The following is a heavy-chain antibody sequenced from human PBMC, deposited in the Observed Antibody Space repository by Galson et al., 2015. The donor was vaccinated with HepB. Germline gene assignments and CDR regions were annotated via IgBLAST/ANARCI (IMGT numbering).Heavy chain of an antibody. D-gene: IGHD4-23*01. CDR2: ISYDGSNK. CDR1: EFTFSSYA. V-gene: IGHV3-30*04. Sequence: SLRLSCAASEFTFSSYAMHWVRQAPGKGLEWVAVISYDGSNKYYADSVKGRFTISRDNSKNTLYLQMNSLRAEDTAVYYCARSRTTVVTYFDYWGQGTLVTVSS. J-gene: IGHJ4*02. CDR3: ARSRTTVVTYFDY.